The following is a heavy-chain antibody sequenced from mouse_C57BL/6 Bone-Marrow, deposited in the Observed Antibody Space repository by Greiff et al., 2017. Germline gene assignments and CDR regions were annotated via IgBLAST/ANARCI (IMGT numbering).Heavy chain of an antibody. D-gene: IGHD1-1*01. Sequence: VQLQQPGAELVKPGASVKLSCKASGYTFTSYWMHWVKQRPGQGLEWIGMIHPNSGSTNYNEKFKSKATLTVDKSSSTAYMQLSSLTSEDSAVYYCARITTVVAKAYWCQGTLVTVSA. CDR2: IHPNSGST. V-gene: IGHV1-64*01. J-gene: IGHJ3*01. CDR1: GYTFTSYW. CDR3: ARITTVVAKAY.